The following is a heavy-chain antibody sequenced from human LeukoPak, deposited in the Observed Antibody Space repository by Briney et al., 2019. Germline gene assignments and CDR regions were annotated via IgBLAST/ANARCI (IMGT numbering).Heavy chain of an antibody. CDR3: AREGSDYYDSSGYSEWAAFDI. D-gene: IGHD3-22*01. CDR1: GYTFTSYY. CDR2: INPSGGST. V-gene: IGHV1-46*01. Sequence: ASVKVSCKASGYTFTSYYMHWVRQAPGQGLEWMGIINPSGGSTSYAQKFQGRVTMTRDTSTSTVYMELSSLRSEDTAVYYCAREGSDYYDSSGYSEWAAFDIWGQGTMVTVSS. J-gene: IGHJ3*02.